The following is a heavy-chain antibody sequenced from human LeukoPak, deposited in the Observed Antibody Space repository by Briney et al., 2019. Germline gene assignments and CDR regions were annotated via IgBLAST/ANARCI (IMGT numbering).Heavy chain of an antibody. Sequence: EASVKVSCKASGYTFTGYYMHWVRQAPGQGLEWMGWINPNSGGTNYAQKFQGRVTMTRDTSISTAYMELSRLRSDDTAVYYCARDYDILTGYSHDFDYWGQGTLVTVSS. J-gene: IGHJ4*02. D-gene: IGHD3-9*01. V-gene: IGHV1-2*02. CDR2: INPNSGGT. CDR1: GYTFTGYY. CDR3: ARDYDILTGYSHDFDY.